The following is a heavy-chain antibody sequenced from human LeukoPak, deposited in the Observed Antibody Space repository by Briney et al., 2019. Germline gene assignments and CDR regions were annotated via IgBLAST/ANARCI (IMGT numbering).Heavy chain of an antibody. D-gene: IGHD2-15*01. CDR3: ARDPLGYCSGGSCYSFWFDP. CDR2: IYSGGST. CDR1: GFTVSSKY. J-gene: IGHJ5*02. V-gene: IGHV3-53*01. Sequence: GGSLRLSCAASGFTVSSKYMSWVRQAPGKGLEWVSVIYSGGSTYYADSVKGRFTISRDNSKNTLYLQMNSLKAEDTAVYYCARDPLGYCSGGSCYSFWFDPWGQGTLVTVSS.